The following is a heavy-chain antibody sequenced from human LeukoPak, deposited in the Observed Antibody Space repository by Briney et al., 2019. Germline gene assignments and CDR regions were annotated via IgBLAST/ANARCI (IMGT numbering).Heavy chain of an antibody. J-gene: IGHJ4*02. CDR1: GDSISSDF. CDR2: MYYSGST. D-gene: IGHD1-1*01. Sequence: PSETLSLTCIVSGDSISSDFWSWIRQPPGKGLEWIGYMYYSGSTNYNPSLKSRVTMSVDTSKNQFSLKLSSVTAADTAVYYCARKEGTHWGQGTLVTVSS. CDR3: ARKEGTH. V-gene: IGHV4-59*01.